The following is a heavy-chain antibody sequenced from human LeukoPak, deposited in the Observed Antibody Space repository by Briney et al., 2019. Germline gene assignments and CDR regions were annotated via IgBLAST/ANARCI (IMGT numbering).Heavy chain of an antibody. CDR2: INHSGSA. J-gene: IGHJ4*02. D-gene: IGHD2-15*01. V-gene: IGHV4-34*01. CDR1: GGSFSGYY. Sequence: PSETLSLTCAVYGGSFSGYYWSWIRQPPGKGLEWIGEINHSGSANYKPSLKSRVTISVDTSKNQFSLKLSSVTAADTAVYYCARGPGYCSGGSCYEGGYWGQGTLVTVSS. CDR3: ARGPGYCSGGSCYEGGY.